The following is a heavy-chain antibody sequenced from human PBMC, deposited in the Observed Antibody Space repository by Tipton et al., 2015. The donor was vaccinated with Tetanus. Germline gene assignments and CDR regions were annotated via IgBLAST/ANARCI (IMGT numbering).Heavy chain of an antibody. V-gene: IGHV4-39*01. D-gene: IGHD2-2*01. CDR1: GDSISSSEYY. Sequence: GLVKPSETLSLTCTVSGDSISSSEYYRGWIRQPPGEGLAWIASVYYDGSAYTNPSLKSRIAISIDTSGSQFSLKVHSVTAADTAFYYCTRHVVEAVPRWFDSWGQGTLVTVSS. J-gene: IGHJ5*01. CDR3: TRHVVEAVPRWFDS. CDR2: VYYDGSA.